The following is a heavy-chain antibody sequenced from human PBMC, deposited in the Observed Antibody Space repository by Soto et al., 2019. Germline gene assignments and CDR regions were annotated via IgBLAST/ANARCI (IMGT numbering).Heavy chain of an antibody. CDR2: ITTTSSTM. D-gene: IGHD2-15*01. Sequence: GGTLRLSCTASGFIFSDYSMNWVRHSPGKGLEWISYITTTSSTMYYADSVKGRFTISRDNAKSSLYLQMNSLRDEDTAVYYCASDSSGSQSYCMHFLGQGTTVNRSS. V-gene: IGHV3-48*02. CDR1: GFIFSDYS. J-gene: IGHJ6*01. CDR3: ASDSSGSQSYCMHF.